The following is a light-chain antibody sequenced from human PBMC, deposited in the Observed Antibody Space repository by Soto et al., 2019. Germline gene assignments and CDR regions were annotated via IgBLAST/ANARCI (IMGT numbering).Light chain of an antibody. CDR3: QQRSNWWT. V-gene: IGKV3-11*01. CDR1: QSVSSY. CDR2: DAS. J-gene: IGKJ1*01. Sequence: ELVLTQSPATLSLSPGERATLSCRASQSVSSYLAWYQQKPGQAPRLLIYDASNRATGIPARFSGSGSGTDFPLTISSLEPEDFAVYYCQQRSNWWTFGQGTKVDIK.